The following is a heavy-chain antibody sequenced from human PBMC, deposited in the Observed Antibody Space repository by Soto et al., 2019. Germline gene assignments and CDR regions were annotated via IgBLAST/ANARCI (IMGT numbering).Heavy chain of an antibody. D-gene: IGHD2-2*02. CDR1: GFTFSSYA. J-gene: IGHJ1*01. CDR3: AKALPGYCSSTSCYNAEYFQH. CDR2: ISGSGGST. V-gene: IGHV3-23*01. Sequence: GGSLRLSCAASGFTFSSYAMSWVRQAPGKGLEWVSAISGSGGSTYYADSVKGRFTISRGNSKNTLYLQMNSLRAEDTAVYYCAKALPGYCSSTSCYNAEYFQHWGQGTLVTVSS.